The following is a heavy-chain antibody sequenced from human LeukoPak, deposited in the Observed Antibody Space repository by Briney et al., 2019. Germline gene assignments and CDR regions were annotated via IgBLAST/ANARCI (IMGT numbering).Heavy chain of an antibody. J-gene: IGHJ5*02. CDR2: MNPNSGNT. CDR1: GYTFTSYD. CDR3: ARGGSSRRQNWFVP. Sequence: ASVKVSSTASGYTFTSYDINWVRQATGQGLEWRGWMNPNSGNTGYAQKFQGRVTMTRNTSISTAYMELSSLRSEGRAVYYCARGGSSRRQNWFVPWGQGTLVTVSS. D-gene: IGHD6-13*01. V-gene: IGHV1-8*01.